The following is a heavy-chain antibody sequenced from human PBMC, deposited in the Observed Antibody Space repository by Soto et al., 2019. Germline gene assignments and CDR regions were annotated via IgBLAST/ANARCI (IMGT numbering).Heavy chain of an antibody. D-gene: IGHD3-22*01. J-gene: IGHJ4*02. Sequence: PGGSLRLSCAASGFTFSNSWMNWVRQAPWKGLEWVANIKEDGTAKYYLDSVKGRFTVSRDNVKNSLYLQMNSLRAEDTAMYYCTTDRGYLTFDYWGPGTLVTVSS. V-gene: IGHV3-7*01. CDR3: TTDRGYLTFDY. CDR1: GFTFSNSW. CDR2: IKEDGTAK.